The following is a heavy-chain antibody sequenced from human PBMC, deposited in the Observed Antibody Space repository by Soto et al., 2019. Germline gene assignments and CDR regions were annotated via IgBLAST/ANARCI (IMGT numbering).Heavy chain of an antibody. CDR3: ARAQDSSGYFDY. V-gene: IGHV4-34*01. D-gene: IGHD3-22*01. Sequence: SETLSLTCAVYGGSFSGYYWSWIRQPPGKGLEWIGEINHSGSTNYNPSLKSRVTIPVDTPKNQFSLKLSSVTAADTAVYYCARAQDSSGYFDYWGQGTLVTVSS. J-gene: IGHJ4*02. CDR2: INHSGST. CDR1: GGSFSGYY.